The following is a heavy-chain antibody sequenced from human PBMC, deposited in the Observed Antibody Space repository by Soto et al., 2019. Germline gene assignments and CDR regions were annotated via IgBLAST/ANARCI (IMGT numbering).Heavy chain of an antibody. CDR3: ARTIAAAPIYGIDV. CDR2: ISAYNGNT. Sequence: QVQLVQSGAEVKKPGASVKVSCKASGYTFTSYGISWVRQDPGQGLEWMGWISAYNGNTNYALKHQGRVTMTTDTSTSTAYMEMRSLSTDDTDVYYWARTIAAAPIYGIDVWGQGTTVTVSS. J-gene: IGHJ6*02. V-gene: IGHV1-18*01. CDR1: GYTFTSYG. D-gene: IGHD6-13*01.